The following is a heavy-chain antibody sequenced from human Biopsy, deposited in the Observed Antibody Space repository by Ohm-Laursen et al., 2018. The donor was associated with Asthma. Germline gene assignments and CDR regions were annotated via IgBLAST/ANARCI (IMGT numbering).Heavy chain of an antibody. CDR1: GGSFSGYY. J-gene: IGHJ5*02. CDR2: INHSGST. V-gene: IGHV4-34*01. D-gene: IGHD2-2*01. CDR3: ARAGQCSSTSCYSPGWFDP. Sequence: SDTLSLTCAVYGGSFSGYYWSWIRQPPGKGLEWIGEINHSGSTNYNPSLKSRVTISVDTSKNQFSLKLSSVTAADTAVYYCARAGQCSSTSCYSPGWFDPWGQGTLVTVSS.